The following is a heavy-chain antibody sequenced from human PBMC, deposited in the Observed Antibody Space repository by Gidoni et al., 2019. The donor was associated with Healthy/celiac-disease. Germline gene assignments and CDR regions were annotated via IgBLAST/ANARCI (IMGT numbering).Heavy chain of an antibody. CDR3: ARHPHRSDGNYHAFDI. Sequence: QLQLQESGPGLVKPSETLSLTCAVSRVSINTNPYYWGWVRQPPGKGLEWIGSIYYTANTYYNPSLKSRVTISIDTSKNQFSLKLTSVTAADTAMYYCARHPHRSDGNYHAFDIWGQGTMVTVSS. CDR1: RVSINTNPYY. D-gene: IGHD3-16*02. CDR2: IYYTANT. V-gene: IGHV4-39*01. J-gene: IGHJ3*02.